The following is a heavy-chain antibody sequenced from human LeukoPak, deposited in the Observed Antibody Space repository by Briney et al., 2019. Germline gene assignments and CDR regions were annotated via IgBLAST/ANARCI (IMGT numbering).Heavy chain of an antibody. CDR1: GGSFSGYY. CDR3: ARASSTIVVVPAAIIRNDAFDI. D-gene: IGHD2-2*01. V-gene: IGHV4-34*01. J-gene: IGHJ3*02. Sequence: SETLSLTCAVYGGSFSGYYWSWIRQPPGKGLEWIGEINHSGSTNYNPSPKSRVTISVDTSKNQFSLKLSSVTAADTAVYYCARASSTIVVVPAAIIRNDAFDIWGQGTMVTVSS. CDR2: INHSGST.